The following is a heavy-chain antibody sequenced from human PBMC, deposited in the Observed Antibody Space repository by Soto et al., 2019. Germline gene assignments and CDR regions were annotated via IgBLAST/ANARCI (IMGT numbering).Heavy chain of an antibody. CDR1: GGSFRGYY. J-gene: IGHJ3*02. CDR3: ARRWFDAFDI. CDR2: INHSGST. V-gene: IGHV4-34*01. Sequence: PETLSLMCAVYGGSFRGYYWNWISQPTGKGLEWIGEINHSGSTNYNPSLKSRVTISVDTSKNQFSLKLSSVTAADTAVYYCARRWFDAFDIWGQGTMVT. D-gene: IGHD3-10*01.